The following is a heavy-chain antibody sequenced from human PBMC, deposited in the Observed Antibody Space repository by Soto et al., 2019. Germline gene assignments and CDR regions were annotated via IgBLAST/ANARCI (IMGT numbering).Heavy chain of an antibody. Sequence: GGSLRLSCAASGFTFSSYGMSWVRQAPGKGLEWVSNIKQDGSEKYYVDSVKGRFTISRDNAKSSLYLQMNNLRAEDTAVYYCARDAGGGYSSSPGYYYGMDVWGQGTTVTVSS. CDR3: ARDAGGGYSSSPGYYYGMDV. V-gene: IGHV3-7*03. CDR2: IKQDGSEK. CDR1: GFTFSSYG. D-gene: IGHD6-6*01. J-gene: IGHJ6*02.